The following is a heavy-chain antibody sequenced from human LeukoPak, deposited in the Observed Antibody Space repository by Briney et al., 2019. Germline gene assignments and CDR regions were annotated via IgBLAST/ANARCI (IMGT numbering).Heavy chain of an antibody. J-gene: IGHJ5*02. CDR1: GFTFTNYW. CDR2: INEDGSHK. V-gene: IGHV3-7*01. D-gene: IGHD6-6*01. Sequence: GGSLRLSCAASGFTFTNYWMIWVRQAPGKGLEWVANINEDGSHKYYVGSVEGRFTISRDNAKNSLYLQMNSLRAEDTAVYYCASSTYSSSPSWGQGTLVTVSS. CDR3: ASSTYSSSPS.